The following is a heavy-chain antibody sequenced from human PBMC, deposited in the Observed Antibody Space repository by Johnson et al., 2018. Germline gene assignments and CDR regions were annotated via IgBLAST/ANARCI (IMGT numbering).Heavy chain of an antibody. CDR3: AKDDRPTLRPAAYFQH. CDR1: GFTFGDYG. Sequence: VQLVQSGGGVVQXGRSXRLXCTTSGFTFGDYGMSWFRQAPGKGPEWVSFIRDRGSGGTTEYAASVKDRFTISRDDSKSIAYLQMDSLKTEDTAVYYCAKDDRPTLRPAAYFQHWGQGTLVTVSS. J-gene: IGHJ1*01. D-gene: IGHD2-15*01. CDR2: IRDRGSGGTT. V-gene: IGHV3-49*03.